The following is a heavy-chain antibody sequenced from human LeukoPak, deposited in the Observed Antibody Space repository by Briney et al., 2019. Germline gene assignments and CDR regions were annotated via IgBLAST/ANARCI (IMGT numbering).Heavy chain of an antibody. D-gene: IGHD3-3*01. Sequence: GGSLRLSCAASGFTFSTYEMNWVRQAPGKGLEWVSYISVSGGTIKYADSVKGRFTISRDDAKNSLYLQLNSLRAEDTAVYYCARGDGGYYYGMDVWGQGTTVTVSS. CDR3: ARGDGGYYYGMDV. J-gene: IGHJ6*02. CDR2: ISVSGGTI. CDR1: GFTFSTYE. V-gene: IGHV3-48*03.